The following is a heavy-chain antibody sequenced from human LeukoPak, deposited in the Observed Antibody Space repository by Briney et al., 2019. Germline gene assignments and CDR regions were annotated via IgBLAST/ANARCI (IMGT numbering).Heavy chain of an antibody. V-gene: IGHV4-39*07. CDR1: GGSISSSSYY. Sequence: SETLSLTCTVSGGSISSSSYYWGWIRQPPGKGLEWIGSIYYSGSTYYNPSLKSRVTISVDTSKNQFSLELSSVTAADTAVYYCAREVWSTSAAFDIWGQGTMVTVSS. J-gene: IGHJ3*02. CDR3: AREVWSTSAAFDI. CDR2: IYYSGST. D-gene: IGHD3-10*01.